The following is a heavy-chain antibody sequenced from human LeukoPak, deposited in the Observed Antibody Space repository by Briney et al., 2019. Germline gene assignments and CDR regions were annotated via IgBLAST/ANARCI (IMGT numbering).Heavy chain of an antibody. CDR2: IRSKAYGGTT. CDR1: GFTFGDYA. V-gene: IGHV3-49*04. CDR3: TRDVWHFDY. J-gene: IGHJ4*02. Sequence: GGSLRLSCTATGFTFGDYAMSWVRQAPGKGLEWVGFIRSKAYGGTTEYAASVKGRFTISRDDSKSIAYLQMNSLKTEDTAVYHCTRDVWHFDYGGQGTLVTVSS. D-gene: IGHD5/OR15-5a*01.